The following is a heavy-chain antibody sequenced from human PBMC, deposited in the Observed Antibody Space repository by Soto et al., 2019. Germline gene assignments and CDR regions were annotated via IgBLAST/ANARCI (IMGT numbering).Heavy chain of an antibody. V-gene: IGHV1-8*01. CDR1: GYTFTSYD. CDR3: ARERSAAGTGWFDP. Sequence: QVQLVQSGAEVKKPGASVKVSCKASGYTFTSYDINWVRQATGQGLEWMGWMNPNSGNTGYAQKFQGRVTMTRNTPISTAYMELSSLRSEEPAVYYCARERSAAGTGWFDPWGQGTLVTVSS. CDR2: MNPNSGNT. D-gene: IGHD6-13*01. J-gene: IGHJ5*02.